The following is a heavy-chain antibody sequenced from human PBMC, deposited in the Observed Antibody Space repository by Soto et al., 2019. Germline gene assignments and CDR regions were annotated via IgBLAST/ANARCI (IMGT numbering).Heavy chain of an antibody. CDR1: GFTFSSYA. V-gene: IGHV3-23*01. J-gene: IGHJ3*02. D-gene: IGHD6-19*01. CDR2: ISGSGGST. Sequence: GGSLRLSCAASGFTFSSYAMSWVRQAPGKGLEWVSAISGSGGSTYYADSVKGRFTISRDNSKNTLYLQMNSLRAEDTAVYYCARIRVNGWYKGDDAYDIWSQGTMVTVSS. CDR3: ARIRVNGWYKGDDAYDI.